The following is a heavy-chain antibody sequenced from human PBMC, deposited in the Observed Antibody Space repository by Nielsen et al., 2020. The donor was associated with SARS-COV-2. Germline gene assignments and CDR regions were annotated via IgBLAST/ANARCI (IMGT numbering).Heavy chain of an antibody. CDR3: AKRTLDLSSRTFDY. D-gene: IGHD6-13*01. CDR1: GFTFSSYA. Sequence: GGSLRLSCAASGFTFSSYAMNWVRQAPGKGLEWVSAISGSGGTTYYADSVKGRFTTSRDNSKSSLYLQMESLRAEDTAVYYCAKRTLDLSSRTFDYWGQGTLVTVSS. V-gene: IGHV3-23*01. CDR2: ISGSGGTT. J-gene: IGHJ4*02.